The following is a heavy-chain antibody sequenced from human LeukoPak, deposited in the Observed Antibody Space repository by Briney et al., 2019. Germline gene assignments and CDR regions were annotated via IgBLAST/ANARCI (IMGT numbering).Heavy chain of an antibody. CDR2: IYPGDSDT. V-gene: IGHV5-51*01. CDR3: ARGDVVRGVSWFDS. D-gene: IGHD2-21*02. CDR1: GYTFTSYW. Sequence: GESLKISCQGSGYTFTSYWIGWVRQMPVKGLEWMGSIYPGDSDTKYSPSFQGQVTISVDKSTNTAYLQWKSLKVSDTAMYYCARGDVVRGVSWFDSWGQGALVTVSS. J-gene: IGHJ5*01.